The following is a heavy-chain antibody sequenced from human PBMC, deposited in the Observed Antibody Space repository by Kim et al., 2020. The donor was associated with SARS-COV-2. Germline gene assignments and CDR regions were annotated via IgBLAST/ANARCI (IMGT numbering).Heavy chain of an antibody. Sequence: ASVKVSCKASGYSFSTYAMNWVRQAPGQGLEWMGWINTNTGNPTYAQGFAGRFVFSLDTSVSTAYLQIISLKAEDTAVYYCARVPRGDCYSGFDYWGQGTLVSVSS. CDR3: ARVPRGDCYSGFDY. J-gene: IGHJ4*02. V-gene: IGHV7-4-1*02. CDR2: INTNTGNP. D-gene: IGHD2-21*02. CDR1: GYSFSTYA.